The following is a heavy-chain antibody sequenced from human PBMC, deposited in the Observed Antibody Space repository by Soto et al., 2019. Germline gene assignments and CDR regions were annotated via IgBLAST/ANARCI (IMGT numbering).Heavy chain of an antibody. Sequence: PGESLKISCTGVGYSFTSYWIGWVRQMPGKGLEWMGIIYPGDSDTRYGPSFQGQVTISADKSITTAYLQWSSLKAPDTAMYYCARGYCTTTICDPWFDPWGQGTLVTVSS. J-gene: IGHJ5*02. V-gene: IGHV5-51*01. D-gene: IGHD2-2*01. CDR1: GYSFTSYW. CDR2: IYPGDSDT. CDR3: ARGYCTTTICDPWFDP.